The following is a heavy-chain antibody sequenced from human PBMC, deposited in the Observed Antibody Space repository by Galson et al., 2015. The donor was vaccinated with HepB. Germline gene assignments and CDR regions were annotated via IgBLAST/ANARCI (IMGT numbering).Heavy chain of an antibody. V-gene: IGHV3-11*01. CDR2: ISSSDSTI. CDR1: GFTFSDYY. CDR3: RAHRLDDAFDI. D-gene: IGHD4-11*01. J-gene: IGHJ3*02. Sequence: SLRLSCAASGFTFSDYYMSWIRQAPGKGLEWVSYISSSDSTIYYADSVKGRFTISRDNAKNSLFLQMNSLRAEDTAVYYCRAHRLDDAFDIWGQGTMVTVSS.